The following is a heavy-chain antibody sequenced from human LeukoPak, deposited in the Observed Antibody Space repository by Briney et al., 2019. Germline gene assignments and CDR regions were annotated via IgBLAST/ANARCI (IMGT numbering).Heavy chain of an antibody. CDR3: ARDLFHGYDILTGYGY. CDR2: IYNSGST. D-gene: IGHD3-9*01. V-gene: IGHV4-4*07. CDR1: GGSISSYY. Sequence: SETLSLTCTVSGGSISSYYWSWIRQPPGKGLEWIGRIYNSGSTNYNPSLKSRLTMSVDTSKNQFSLKLSSVTAADTAVYYCARDLFHGYDILTGYGYWGQGTLVTVSS. J-gene: IGHJ4*02.